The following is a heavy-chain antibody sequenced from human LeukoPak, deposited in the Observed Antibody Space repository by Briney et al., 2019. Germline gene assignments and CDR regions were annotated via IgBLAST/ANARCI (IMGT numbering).Heavy chain of an antibody. D-gene: IGHD3-22*01. Sequence: ASVKVSCKASGGTFSSYAISWVRQAPGQGLEWMGGIIPIFGTANYAQKFQGRVRITTDESTSTAYMELRSLRSEDTAVYYCARGSGMYYYDSSGYSYFDYWGQGTLVTVSS. V-gene: IGHV1-69*05. J-gene: IGHJ4*02. CDR3: ARGSGMYYYDSSGYSYFDY. CDR2: IIPIFGTA. CDR1: GGTFSSYA.